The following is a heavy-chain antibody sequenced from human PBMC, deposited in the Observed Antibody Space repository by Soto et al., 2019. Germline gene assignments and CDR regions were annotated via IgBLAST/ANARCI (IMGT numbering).Heavy chain of an antibody. CDR2: IRSKTYGGTA. CDR3: TRDQPITP. V-gene: IGHV3-49*04. J-gene: IGHJ3*01. D-gene: IGHD3-10*01. Sequence: PGVSLRLSCTASGFTFGDYAMSWVRQAPGKGLEWVGFIRSKTYGGTAEYAASVKGRFTISRDDSKSIAYLQMNSLKTEDTAVYYCTRDQPITPWGQGTMVTVSS. CDR1: GFTFGDYA.